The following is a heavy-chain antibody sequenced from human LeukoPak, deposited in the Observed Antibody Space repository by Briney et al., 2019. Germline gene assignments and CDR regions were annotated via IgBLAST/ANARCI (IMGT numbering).Heavy chain of an antibody. J-gene: IGHJ4*02. CDR2: ISSSSSYI. V-gene: IGHV3-21*01. CDR3: ARDVYCSGGSCDAHFDY. CDR1: EFTFSSYS. D-gene: IGHD2-15*01. Sequence: GGSLRLSCAASEFTFSSYSMNWVRQAPGKGLEWVSSISSSSSYIYYADSVKGRFTISRDNAKNSLYLQMNSLRAEDTAVYYCARDVYCSGGSCDAHFDYWGQGTLVTVSS.